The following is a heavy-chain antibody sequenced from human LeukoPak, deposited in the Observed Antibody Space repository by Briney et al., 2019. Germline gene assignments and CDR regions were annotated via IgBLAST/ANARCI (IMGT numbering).Heavy chain of an antibody. J-gene: IGHJ6*02. D-gene: IGHD3-3*01. V-gene: IGHV3-23*01. CDR2: ISGSGGGT. CDR1: GFTFTSYA. Sequence: GGSLRLSCAASGFTFTSYAMSWVRQAPGKGLEWVSAISGSGGGTYYADSVKGRFTISRDNSKNTLYLQMNSLRAEVTAVYYCAKGDFYGDYPYGMDVWGQGTTVTVSS. CDR3: AKGDFYGDYPYGMDV.